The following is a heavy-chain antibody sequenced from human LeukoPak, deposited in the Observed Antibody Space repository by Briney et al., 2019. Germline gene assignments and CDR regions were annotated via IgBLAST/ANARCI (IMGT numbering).Heavy chain of an antibody. J-gene: IGHJ3*02. CDR1: GFTFSNAW. D-gene: IGHD3-22*01. CDR3: TTAGRTYYFDSSGYWNAFDI. Sequence: GGSLRLSCAASGFTFSNAWMSWVRQAPGKGLGWVGRIKSKSDGGTTDYAAPVKGRFTISRDYSKNTLNLQMNSLKTEDTAVYYCTTAGRTYYFDSSGYWNAFDIWGQGTLVTVSS. CDR2: IKSKSDGGTT. V-gene: IGHV3-15*01.